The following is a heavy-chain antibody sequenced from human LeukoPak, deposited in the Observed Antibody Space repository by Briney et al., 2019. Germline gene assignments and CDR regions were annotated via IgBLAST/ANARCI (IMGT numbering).Heavy chain of an antibody. V-gene: IGHV3-53*01. CDR2: IYSGGST. CDR3: ARVREIRGFDY. D-gene: IGHD1-26*01. J-gene: IGHJ4*02. CDR1: EFTLSKNY. Sequence: PGGSLRLSCAGSEFTLSKNYMSWVRPAPRKGLEWVSVIYSGGSTYYADSVKGRFTIPRDNSKNTLYLGSLSSDAKDTAVYYCARVREIRGFDYWGQGTLVTVSS.